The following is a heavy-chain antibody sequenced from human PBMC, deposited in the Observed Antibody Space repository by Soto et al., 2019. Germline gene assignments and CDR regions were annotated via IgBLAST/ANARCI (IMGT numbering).Heavy chain of an antibody. Sequence: EVQLLESGGGLVQPGASLRLSCAASGFTFSSSAMSWVRQAPGKELEWVSTISGSGGSTFYADSVKGRFTISRDNSKNKLYLQMNSLRAEDTAVYHCAKDQKWDLPHYLDHWGQGTLVAVSS. J-gene: IGHJ4*02. V-gene: IGHV3-23*01. D-gene: IGHD1-26*01. CDR2: ISGSGGST. CDR3: AKDQKWDLPHYLDH. CDR1: GFTFSSSA.